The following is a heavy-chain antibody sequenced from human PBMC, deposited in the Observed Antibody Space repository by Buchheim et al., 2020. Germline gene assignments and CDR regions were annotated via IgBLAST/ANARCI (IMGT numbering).Heavy chain of an antibody. CDR3: ARVTVNDHYGMDV. CDR2: IYYSGST. Sequence: QVQLQESGPGLVKPSQTLSLTCTVSGGSISSGGYYWSWIRQHPGKGLEWIGYIYYSGSTYYNPSLKSRVTILVEPSKNHLSLKLSSVTAADTAVYYCARVTVNDHYGMDVWGQGTT. D-gene: IGHD1-1*01. CDR1: GGSISSGGYY. J-gene: IGHJ6*02. V-gene: IGHV4-31*03.